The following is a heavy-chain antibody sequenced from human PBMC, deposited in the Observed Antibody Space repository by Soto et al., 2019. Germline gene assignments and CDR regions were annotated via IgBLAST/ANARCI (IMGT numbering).Heavy chain of an antibody. V-gene: IGHV1-69*01. Sequence: QVQLVQSGAEVKKPGSSVNVSCKASGGTFSSYAISWVRQAPGQGLEWMGGIIPIFGTANYAQKFQGRVTITADEATSTAYMELSSLRSEDTAVYYCARDTLISGWFDPWGQGTLVTVSS. CDR2: IIPIFGTA. J-gene: IGHJ5*02. D-gene: IGHD3-10*01. CDR1: GGTFSSYA. CDR3: ARDTLISGWFDP.